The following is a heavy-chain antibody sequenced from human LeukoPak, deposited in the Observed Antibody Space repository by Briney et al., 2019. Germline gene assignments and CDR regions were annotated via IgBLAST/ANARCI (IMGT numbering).Heavy chain of an antibody. V-gene: IGHV1-69*01. CDR3: ARVNVVVPAAMRGWYFDL. J-gene: IGHJ2*01. Sequence: ASVKVSCKASGGTFSSYAISWVRQAPGQGLEWMGGIIPIFGTANYAQKFQGRVTITAVESTSTAYMELSSLRSEDTAVYYCARVNVVVPAAMRGWYFDLWGRGTLVTVSS. CDR2: IIPIFGTA. D-gene: IGHD2-2*01. CDR1: GGTFSSYA.